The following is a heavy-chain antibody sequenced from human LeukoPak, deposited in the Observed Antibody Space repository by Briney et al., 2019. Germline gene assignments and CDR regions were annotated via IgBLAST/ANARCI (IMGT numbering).Heavy chain of an antibody. CDR2: ISYDGSNK. D-gene: IGHD5-12*01. J-gene: IGHJ4*02. Sequence: GRSLRLSCAASGFTFSSYGMHWVRQAPGKGLEWVAVISYDGSNKYYADSVKGRFTISRDNSKNTLYLQMNSLRAEDTAVYYCAKHRQKVATKGPFVYWGQGTLVTVSS. CDR1: GFTFSSYG. V-gene: IGHV3-30*18. CDR3: AKHRQKVATKGPFVY.